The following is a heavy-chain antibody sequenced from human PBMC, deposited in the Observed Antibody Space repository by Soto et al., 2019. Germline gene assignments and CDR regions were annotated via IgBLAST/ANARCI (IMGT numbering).Heavy chain of an antibody. CDR2: ISDTNSYI. Sequence: PGGSLRLSCAASGFTFSSYSMNWVRQAPGKGLEWVSSISDTNSYIYYADSVKGRFTISRDNAKNSLYLQMNSLRAEDTAVYYCARGPGHLHAFDIWGQGTMVTV. J-gene: IGHJ3*02. CDR3: ARGPGHLHAFDI. V-gene: IGHV3-21*01. CDR1: GFTFSSYS.